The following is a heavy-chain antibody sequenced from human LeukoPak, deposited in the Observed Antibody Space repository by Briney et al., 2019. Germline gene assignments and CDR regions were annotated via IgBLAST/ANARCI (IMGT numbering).Heavy chain of an antibody. J-gene: IGHJ4*02. CDR3: ARAIAAAGRGGYYFDY. CDR1: GYTFTSYG. CDR2: INPNSGGT. D-gene: IGHD6-13*01. V-gene: IGHV1-2*02. Sequence: ASVKVSCKASGYTFTSYGISWVRQAPGQGLEWMGWINPNSGGTNYAQKFQGRVTMTRDTSISTAYMELSRLRSDDTAVYYCARAIAAAGRGGYYFDYWGQGTLVTVSS.